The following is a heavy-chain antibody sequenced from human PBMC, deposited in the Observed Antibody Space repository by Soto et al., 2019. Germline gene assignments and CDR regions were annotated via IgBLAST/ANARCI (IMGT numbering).Heavy chain of an antibody. J-gene: IGHJ6*02. CDR3: AREGSAPYYYYGMDV. D-gene: IGHD6-19*01. Sequence: QVQLEQSGAEVKKPGDSMKVSCKASGYTFTTYGISWVRQAPGQGLEWMGWINGYNGNTDYPQKLQGRVTMTTDRATSTAYMELRSLRSDDTAVYYCAREGSAPYYYYGMDVWGQGTTVTVSS. V-gene: IGHV1-18*01. CDR2: INGYNGNT. CDR1: GYTFTTYG.